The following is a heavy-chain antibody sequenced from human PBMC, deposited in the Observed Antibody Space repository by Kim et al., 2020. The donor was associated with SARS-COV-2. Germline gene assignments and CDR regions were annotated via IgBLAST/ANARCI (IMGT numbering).Heavy chain of an antibody. J-gene: IGHJ4*02. V-gene: IGHV3-30*01. D-gene: IGHD6-13*01. CDR3: ARDREAAAGTCDY. Sequence: HEDSTKGRITSSRANSKNTMYLQTNSLGAEDAAVYYCARDREAAAGTCDYWGQGTLVTVSS.